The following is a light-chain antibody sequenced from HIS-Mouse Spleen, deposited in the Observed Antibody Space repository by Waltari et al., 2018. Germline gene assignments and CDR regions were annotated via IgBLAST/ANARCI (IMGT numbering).Light chain of an antibody. Sequence: SYVLTQPPSVSVAPGQTARLTCGGNNIASQSVHWYQQKPGQPPVLVVYDDSDRPSGIPERFSGSNSGNTATLTISRVEAGDEADYYCQVWDSSSDRVFGTGTKVTVL. CDR1: NIASQS. CDR3: QVWDSSSDRV. J-gene: IGLJ1*01. V-gene: IGLV3-21*02. CDR2: DDS.